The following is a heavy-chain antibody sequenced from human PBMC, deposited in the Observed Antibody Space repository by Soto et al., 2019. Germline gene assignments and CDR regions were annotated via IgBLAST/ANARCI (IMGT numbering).Heavy chain of an antibody. Sequence: QVQLQESGPGLVKPSETLSFTCTVSGGSISSFYWSWIRQPPGKGLEYIGYIHYSGSTNYSPSLKSRVTISLDTSKNHFSLKLTSVTPADTAVYYCARHLTGLDTWGQGTLVTVSS. J-gene: IGHJ5*02. CDR3: ARHLTGLDT. CDR2: IHYSGST. CDR1: GGSISSFY. V-gene: IGHV4-59*08.